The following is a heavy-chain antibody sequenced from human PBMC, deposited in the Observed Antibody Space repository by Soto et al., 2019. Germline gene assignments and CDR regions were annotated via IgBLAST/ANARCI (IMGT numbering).Heavy chain of an antibody. V-gene: IGHV4-61*01. CDR3: AREWGLLPYYVMNV. D-gene: IGHD7-27*01. CDR1: GXSSTSGSYY. J-gene: IGHJ6*02. Sequence: XTLSLTCIVSGXSSTSGSYYWTWLRQPPGKGLEWIGYISYTGRTKYTPSLQSRVTISVDTSKNEFYLNLSYVTAADPAVYFCAREWGLLPYYVMNVWAHATAGTVSS. CDR2: ISYTGRT.